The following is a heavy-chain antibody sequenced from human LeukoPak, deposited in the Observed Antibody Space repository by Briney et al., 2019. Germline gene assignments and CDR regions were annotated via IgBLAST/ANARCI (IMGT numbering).Heavy chain of an antibody. D-gene: IGHD3-10*01. CDR2: ISGSGDST. CDR3: AKDRGIISDY. V-gene: IGHV3-23*01. Sequence: GGSLRLSCAASGFTFSNYGMSWVRQAPGKGLEWVSSISGSGDSTYYADSVKGRFTISRDNSKNTLYLQMNSLRAEDTAVYYCAKDRGIISDYWGQGTLVTVSS. CDR1: GFTFSNYG. J-gene: IGHJ4*02.